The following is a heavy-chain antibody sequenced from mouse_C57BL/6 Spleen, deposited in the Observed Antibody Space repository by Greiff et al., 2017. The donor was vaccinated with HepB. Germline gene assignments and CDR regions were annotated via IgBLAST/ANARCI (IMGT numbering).Heavy chain of an antibody. Sequence: EVQLVESGPGLVKPSQSLSLTCSVTGYSITSGYYWNWIRQFPGNKLEWMGYISYDGSNNYNPSLKNRISITRDTSKNQFFLKLKSVTTEDTATYYCARDWLSYYFDYWGQGTTLTVSS. J-gene: IGHJ2*01. V-gene: IGHV3-6*01. CDR3: ARDWLSYYFDY. D-gene: IGHD3-3*01. CDR2: ISYDGSN. CDR1: GYSITSGYY.